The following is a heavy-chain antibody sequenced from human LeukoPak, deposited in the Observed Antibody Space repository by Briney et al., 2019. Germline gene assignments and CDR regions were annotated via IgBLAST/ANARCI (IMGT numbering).Heavy chain of an antibody. Sequence: PSETLSLTCTVSGCSISSYYWSWIRQPPGKGLEWIGYIYYSGSTNYNPSLKSRVTISVDTSRNQFSLKLSSVTAADTAVYYCARHKVGSGWLDYWGQGTLVTVSS. CDR1: GCSISSYY. J-gene: IGHJ4*02. CDR3: ARHKVGSGWLDY. V-gene: IGHV4-59*08. D-gene: IGHD6-19*01. CDR2: IYYSGST.